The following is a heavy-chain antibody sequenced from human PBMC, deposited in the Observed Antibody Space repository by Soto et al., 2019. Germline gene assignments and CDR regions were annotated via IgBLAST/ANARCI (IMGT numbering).Heavy chain of an antibody. V-gene: IGHV1-18*01. CDR1: GYTFTSYG. CDR3: ARVGTAGTAVGDYYYYGMDV. Sequence: ASVKVSCRASGYTFTSYGISWVRQAPGQGLKWMGWISAYNGNTNYAQKLQGRVTMTTDTSTSTAYMELRSLRSDDTAVYYCARVGTAGTAVGDYYYYGMDVWGQGTTVTVSS. J-gene: IGHJ6*02. D-gene: IGHD6-13*01. CDR2: ISAYNGNT.